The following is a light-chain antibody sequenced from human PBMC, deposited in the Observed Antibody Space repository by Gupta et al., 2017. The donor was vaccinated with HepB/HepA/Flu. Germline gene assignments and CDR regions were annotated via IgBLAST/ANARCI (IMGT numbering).Light chain of an antibody. CDR1: QSILVSSNNKNY. Sequence: DILMTQSQDSLAVSLGERATINCKSSQSILVSSNNKNYLAWYQQKPGQPPKLLFYWASTRESGVPDRFSGSGSGTDFTLTISSLQAEDVAVYYCQQYYDTPQITFGGGTKVEIK. J-gene: IGKJ4*01. CDR3: QQYYDTPQIT. V-gene: IGKV4-1*01. CDR2: WAS.